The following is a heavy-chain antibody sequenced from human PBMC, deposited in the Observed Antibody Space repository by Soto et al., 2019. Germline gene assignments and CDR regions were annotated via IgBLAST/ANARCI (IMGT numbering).Heavy chain of an antibody. CDR1: GGTFTSYA. CDR2: IIPIFVTA. D-gene: IGHD3-22*01. Sequence: QVQLVQSGAEVKKPGSSVKVSCEASGGTFTSYAISWVRQAPGQGLEWMGGIIPIFVTANYAQKFQGRVTITADESTSTTYMELSSLRSEDTAVYYCARAGLMYYYDSSGYYPFYYLDSWGQGTLVTVSS. J-gene: IGHJ4*02. CDR3: ARAGLMYYYDSSGYYPFYYLDS. V-gene: IGHV1-69*01.